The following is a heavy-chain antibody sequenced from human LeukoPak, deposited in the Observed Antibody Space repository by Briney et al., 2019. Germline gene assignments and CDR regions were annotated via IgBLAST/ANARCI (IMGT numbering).Heavy chain of an antibody. CDR2: ISWNSGSI. CDR3: ARDHCTNGVCYTKVGGIDY. D-gene: IGHD2-8*01. CDR1: GFTFDDYA. Sequence: PGRSLRLSCAASGFTFDDYAMHWVRQAPGKGLEWVSGISWNSGSIGYADSVKGRFTISRDDAKNSLYLQMSRLRSDDTAVYYCARDHCTNGVCYTKVGGIDYWGQGTLVTVSS. J-gene: IGHJ4*02. V-gene: IGHV3-9*01.